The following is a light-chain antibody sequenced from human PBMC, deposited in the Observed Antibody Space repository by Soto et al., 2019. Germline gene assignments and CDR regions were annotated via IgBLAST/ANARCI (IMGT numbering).Light chain of an antibody. CDR2: SNN. V-gene: IGLV1-44*01. CDR1: SSNIGSNT. J-gene: IGLJ2*01. CDR3: AAWDDSLNGL. Sequence: QSVLTQPPSASGTPGQRVTISCSGTSSNIGSNTVNWYQQVPGTAPKLLIYSNNQRTSGVPDRFSGSKSGTSASLAISGLHFEDEADYYCAAWDDSLNGLFGGGTKLTVL.